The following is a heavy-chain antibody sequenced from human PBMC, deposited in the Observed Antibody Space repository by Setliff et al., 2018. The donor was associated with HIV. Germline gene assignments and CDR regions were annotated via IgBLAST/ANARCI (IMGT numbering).Heavy chain of an antibody. CDR2: IYYSGST. V-gene: IGHV4-39*01. Sequence: PSETLSLTCTVSGGSISVSSHYWGWTRQPPGKGLEWIGSIYYSGSTSYNPSLKSRLTISVDTSKNQVSLRLSSVTAADTGVYYCARHRDPPGTSWIFYYYYMDLWGGGTTVTVSS. CDR3: ARHRDPPGTSWIFYYYYMDL. D-gene: IGHD2-2*01. J-gene: IGHJ6*03. CDR1: GGSISVSSHY.